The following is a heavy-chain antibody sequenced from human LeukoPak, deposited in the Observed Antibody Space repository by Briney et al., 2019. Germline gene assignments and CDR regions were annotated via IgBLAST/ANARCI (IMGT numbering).Heavy chain of an antibody. J-gene: IGHJ4*02. CDR1: GGSISIYY. CDR2: IYNTGST. CDR3: ARDGGGTGRPFDF. Sequence: SETLSLTCTVSGGSISIYYWNWIRQPAGKRLEWIGRIYNTGSTNYNPSLKSRVTMSVDTSNNRLSLNLSLVTAADTAVYYCARDGGGTGRPFDFWGQGTLVTVSS. D-gene: IGHD1-26*01. V-gene: IGHV4-4*07.